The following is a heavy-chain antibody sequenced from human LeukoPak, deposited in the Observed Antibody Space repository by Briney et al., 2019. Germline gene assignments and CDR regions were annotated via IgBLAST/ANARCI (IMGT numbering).Heavy chain of an antibody. V-gene: IGHV1-8*01. CDR3: ARAKDYYYYYGMDV. Sequence: ASVKVSCKASGYTFTSYDINWVRQATGQGLEWIGWMNPNSGNTGYAQKFQGRVTMTRNTSISTAYMELSSLRSEDTAVYYCARAKDYYYYYGMDVWGQGTTVTVSS. CDR2: MNPNSGNT. CDR1: GYTFTSYD. J-gene: IGHJ6*02.